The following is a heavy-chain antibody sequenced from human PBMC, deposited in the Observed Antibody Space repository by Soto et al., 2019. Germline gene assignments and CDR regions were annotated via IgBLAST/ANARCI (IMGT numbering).Heavy chain of an antibody. CDR2: TYYRSKWYN. V-gene: IGHV6-1*01. CDR3: ARGRRDLGY. Sequence: QVQLQQSGPGLVKPSQTLSLTCAISGDSVSSNSAAWNWNRQSPSRGLECLGRTYYRSKWYNDYAVSVKSRITINPDTSKHQFSLQLNSVTPEDKAVYYFARGRRDLGYSGQGTMVTVSS. CDR1: GDSVSSNSAA. J-gene: IGHJ4*02.